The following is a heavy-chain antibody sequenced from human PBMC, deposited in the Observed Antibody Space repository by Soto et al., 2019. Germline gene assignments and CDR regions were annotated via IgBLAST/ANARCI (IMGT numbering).Heavy chain of an antibody. D-gene: IGHD3-16*02. Sequence: PSETLSLTCAVYGGSFSGYYWSWIRQPPGKGLEWIGEINHSGSTNYNPSLKSRVTISVDTSKNQFSLKLSSVTAADTAVYYCARGLTYDYVWGSYRTHAFDYWGQGTLVTVYS. J-gene: IGHJ4*02. V-gene: IGHV4-34*01. CDR3: ARGLTYDYVWGSYRTHAFDY. CDR1: GGSFSGYY. CDR2: INHSGST.